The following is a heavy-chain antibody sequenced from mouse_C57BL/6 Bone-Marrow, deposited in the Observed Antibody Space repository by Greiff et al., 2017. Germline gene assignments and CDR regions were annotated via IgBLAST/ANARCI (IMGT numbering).Heavy chain of an antibody. V-gene: IGHV2-6*01. Sequence: VKLVESGPGLVAPSQSLSITCTVSGFSLPSYGVDWVRQSPGKGLEWLGVIWGVGSTNYNSALKSRLCISKDNSKSKVFLKMNSLQTDDTAMYYCARNWRYYAMDYWGQGTSVTVSS. CDR2: IWGVGST. J-gene: IGHJ4*01. CDR1: GFSLPSYG. D-gene: IGHD4-1*01. CDR3: ARNWRYYAMDY.